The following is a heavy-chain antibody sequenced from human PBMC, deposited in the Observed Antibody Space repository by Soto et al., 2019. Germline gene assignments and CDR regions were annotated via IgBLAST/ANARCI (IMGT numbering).Heavy chain of an antibody. CDR3: ARLLRHNYYGMDV. J-gene: IGHJ6*02. Sequence: QLQLQESGPGLVKPSETLSLTCTVSGGSISSSSYYWGWIRQPPGKGLEWIGSIYYSGSTYYNPSLMSRVTISVDTSNNQFSLKLSSVTAADTAVYYCARLLRHNYYGMDVWGQGTTVTVSS. V-gene: IGHV4-39*01. CDR2: IYYSGST. D-gene: IGHD5-12*01. CDR1: GGSISSSSYY.